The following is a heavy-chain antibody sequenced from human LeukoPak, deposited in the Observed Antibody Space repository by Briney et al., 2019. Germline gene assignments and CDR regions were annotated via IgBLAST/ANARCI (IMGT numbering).Heavy chain of an antibody. D-gene: IGHD3-16*01. Sequence: TSETLSLTCTVSGGSISSYFWSWIRQPPGKGLEWIGYAYYSGSTNYNPSLKSRVTISVDTPKKQFSLKLSSATAADTAVYYCARVLDLSKRGLDAFDIWGQGTMVTVSS. CDR2: AYYSGST. CDR1: GGSISSYF. CDR3: ARVLDLSKRGLDAFDI. V-gene: IGHV4-59*01. J-gene: IGHJ3*02.